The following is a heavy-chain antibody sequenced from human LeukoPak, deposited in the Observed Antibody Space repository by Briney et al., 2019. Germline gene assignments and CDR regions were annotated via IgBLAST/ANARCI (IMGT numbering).Heavy chain of an antibody. V-gene: IGHV4-39*01. CDR2: IYYGGSP. CDR1: GGSISSSAYY. CDR3: ARPGYSYGPYYFDY. Sequence: PSETLSLTCTVSGGSISSSAYYWGWIRQPPGKGLEWIGSIYYGGSPYYNPSLKSRVTMSVDTSRNQIPLELSSVTAADTAVYYCARPGYSYGPYYFDYWGQGTLVTVSS. D-gene: IGHD5-18*01. J-gene: IGHJ4*02.